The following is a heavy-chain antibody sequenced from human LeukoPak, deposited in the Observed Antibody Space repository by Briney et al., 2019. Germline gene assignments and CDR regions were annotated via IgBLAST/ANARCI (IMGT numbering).Heavy chain of an antibody. Sequence: GGSLRLSCAASGFTFSNYGMHWVRQAPGKGLEWVAVIWYDGSNEYYADPVKGRFTISRDNSKNTLYLQMNSLRAEDTAVYYCARDSTNYYYGMDVWGQGTTVTVSS. CDR3: ARDSTNYYYGMDV. J-gene: IGHJ6*02. D-gene: IGHD3-3*02. CDR2: IWYDGSNE. V-gene: IGHV3-33*01. CDR1: GFTFSNYG.